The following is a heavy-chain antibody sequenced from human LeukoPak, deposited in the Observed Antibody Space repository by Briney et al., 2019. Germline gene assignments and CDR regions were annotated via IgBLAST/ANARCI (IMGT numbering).Heavy chain of an antibody. J-gene: IGHJ6*02. CDR3: ARTLEITFGGVIRYYYYGMDV. V-gene: IGHV4-39*01. D-gene: IGHD3-16*02. CDR1: GGSISSSSYY. CDR2: IYYSGST. Sequence: SETLSLTCTVSGGSISSSSYYWGWIRQPPGKGLEWIGSIYYSGSTYYNPSLKSRVTISVDTSKNQFSLKLSSVTAADTAVYYCARTLEITFGGVIRYYYYGMDVWGQGTTVTVSS.